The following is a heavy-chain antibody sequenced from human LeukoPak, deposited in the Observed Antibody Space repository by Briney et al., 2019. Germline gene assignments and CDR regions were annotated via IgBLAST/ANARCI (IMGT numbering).Heavy chain of an antibody. V-gene: IGHV3-20*04. J-gene: IGHJ5*01. Sequence: PGGSLRLSCTASGFTFDSYTMSWVRQTPGGGLDWVSGNTWNGGSAGYADSVEGRFTRFRDNAKNSLYLEMNSLRAEDTGLYYCTRTGTFNWFDSWGQGTLVTVTS. CDR2: NTWNGGSA. CDR1: GFTFDSYT. D-gene: IGHD1-1*01. CDR3: TRTGTFNWFDS.